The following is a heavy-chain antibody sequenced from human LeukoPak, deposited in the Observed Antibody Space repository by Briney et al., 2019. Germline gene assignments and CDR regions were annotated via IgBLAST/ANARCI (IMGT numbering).Heavy chain of an antibody. CDR1: GGSISNSTHY. CDR2: IYYSGCT. Sequence: KTSEPLSLTCSVSGGSISNSTHYWGWIRQPPGKGLEWIGSIYYSGCTYYNPSLKSRVTIAVDTSKNQFSLKLSSVTAADTAVYHCARDHIAATGIIGHWGQGTLVTVSS. CDR3: ARDHIAATGIIGH. J-gene: IGHJ4*02. V-gene: IGHV4-39*07. D-gene: IGHD6-13*01.